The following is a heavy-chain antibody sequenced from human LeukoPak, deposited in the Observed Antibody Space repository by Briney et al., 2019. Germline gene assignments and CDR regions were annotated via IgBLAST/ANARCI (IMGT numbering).Heavy chain of an antibody. J-gene: IGHJ4*02. Sequence: GGSLRLSCAASGFTFSSYSMNWVRQAPGKGLEWVSSISSSSSYIYYADSVKGRFTISRDNAKNSLYLQMNSLRAEDTAVYYCARDHYDFWGYFDYWGQGTLVTVPS. CDR3: ARDHYDFWGYFDY. V-gene: IGHV3-21*01. D-gene: IGHD3-3*01. CDR2: ISSSSSYI. CDR1: GFTFSSYS.